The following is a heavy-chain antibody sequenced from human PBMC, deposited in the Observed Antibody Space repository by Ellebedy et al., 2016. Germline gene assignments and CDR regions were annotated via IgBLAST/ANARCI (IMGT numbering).Heavy chain of an antibody. J-gene: IGHJ4*02. V-gene: IGHV4-59*01. D-gene: IGHD1-26*01. CDR3: TRDRVGTTDV. CDR1: GGSISGYY. CDR2: IHYRGNT. Sequence: SETLSLTXTVSGGSISGYYWSWIRQSPGMGLEWIGYIHYRGNTDYNPSLKSRVSISVDTSQNQFSLKLTSVTAADTAIYYCTRDRVGTTDVWGQGTQVTVSS.